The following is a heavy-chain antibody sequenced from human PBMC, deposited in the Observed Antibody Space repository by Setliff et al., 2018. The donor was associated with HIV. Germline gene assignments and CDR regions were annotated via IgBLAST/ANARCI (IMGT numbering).Heavy chain of an antibody. CDR1: GDSISRGSYY. J-gene: IGHJ6*03. Sequence: SETLSLTCTVSGDSISRGSYYWSWIRQPAGKGLEWIGHVYTSGSTDYNPSLNSRLTISIDTSRNQFCLRLNSVTAADTAVYFCARVGLAYSGDMDVWGKGTTVTVSS. CDR3: ARVGLAYSGDMDV. V-gene: IGHV4-61*09. CDR2: VYTSGST. D-gene: IGHD2-21*01.